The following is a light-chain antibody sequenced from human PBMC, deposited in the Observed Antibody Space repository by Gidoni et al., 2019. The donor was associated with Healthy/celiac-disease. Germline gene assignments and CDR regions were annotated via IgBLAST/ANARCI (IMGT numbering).Light chain of an antibody. V-gene: IGLV3-21*02. CDR3: QVWDRSSDHYV. Sequence: SYVPTQPPSVSVAPGQTARIPCGGNNIGSKRVHWYQQKPGQAPVLVVYDDSDRPSGIPERFSGSNSGNTATLTISRVEAGDEADYYCQVWDRSSDHYVFGTGTKVTVL. CDR2: DDS. J-gene: IGLJ1*01. CDR1: NIGSKR.